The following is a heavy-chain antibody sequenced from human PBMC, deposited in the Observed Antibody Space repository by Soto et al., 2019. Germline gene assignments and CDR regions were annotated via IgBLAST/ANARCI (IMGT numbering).Heavy chain of an antibody. CDR1: GFTFSSYG. J-gene: IGHJ4*02. D-gene: IGHD6-13*01. Sequence: GALRLSCAASGFTFSSYGMHWVRQAPGKGLEWVAVISYDGSNKYYADSVKGRFTISRDNSKNTLYLQMNSLRAEDTAVYYCAKEPRHSSSWFDYWGQGTLVTVSS. CDR3: AKEPRHSSSWFDY. V-gene: IGHV3-30*18. CDR2: ISYDGSNK.